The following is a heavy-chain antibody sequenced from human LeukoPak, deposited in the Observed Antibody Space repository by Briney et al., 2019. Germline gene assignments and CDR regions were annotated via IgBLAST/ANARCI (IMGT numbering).Heavy chain of an antibody. CDR3: ARGRYYDSSGHFDY. CDR2: INHSGST. V-gene: IGHV4-34*01. Sequence: PSETLSLTCAVYGGSFSGYYWSWIRQPPGKGLEWMGEINHSGSTNYNPSLKSRVTISVDTSKNQFSLKLSSVTAADTAVYYCARGRYYDSSGHFDYWGQGTLVTVSS. CDR1: GGSFSGYY. J-gene: IGHJ4*02. D-gene: IGHD3-22*01.